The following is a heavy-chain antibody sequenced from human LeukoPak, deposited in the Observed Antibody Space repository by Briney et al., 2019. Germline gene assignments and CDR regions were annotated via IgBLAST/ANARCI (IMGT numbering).Heavy chain of an antibody. CDR2: IIPIFGTP. V-gene: IGHV1-69*05. D-gene: IGHD2-15*01. CDR1: GGSFSSEA. CDR3: GRKAGDCGGGSCYSIDY. Sequence: SVKVSCKAFGGSFSSEAISWVRQAPGQGLEWMGGIIPIFGTPNYAQKFQGRVTITTDESTSTAYMGVSSLRSEDTAVYYCGRKAGDCGGGSCYSIDYWGQGTLVTVSS. J-gene: IGHJ4*02.